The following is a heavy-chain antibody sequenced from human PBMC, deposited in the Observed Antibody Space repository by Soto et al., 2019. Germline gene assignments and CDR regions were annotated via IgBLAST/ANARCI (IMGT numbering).Heavy chain of an antibody. CDR3: ARAGDRGVATSHYYYGMDV. CDR2: IIPIFGTA. J-gene: IGHJ6*02. V-gene: IGHV1-69*01. Sequence: QVQLVQSGAEVKKPGSSVKVSCKASGGTFSSYAISWVRQAPGQGPEWMGGIIPIFGTANYAQKFQGRVTITADESTSTAYMELSSLRSEDTAVYYCARAGDRGVATSHYYYGMDVWGQGTTVTVSS. D-gene: IGHD5-12*01. CDR1: GGTFSSYA.